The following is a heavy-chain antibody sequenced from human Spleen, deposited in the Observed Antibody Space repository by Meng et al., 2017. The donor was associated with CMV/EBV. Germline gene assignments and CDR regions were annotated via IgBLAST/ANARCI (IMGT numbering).Heavy chain of an antibody. CDR1: GFTFSDHY. D-gene: IGHD3-3*01. CDR3: ARDPISAEYYYYYGMDV. J-gene: IGHJ6*02. Sequence: GESLKISCAASGFTFSDHYMSWIRQAPGKGLEWVSYIGTSATTTNYADSVKGRFTISRDNAKNSLYLQMNSLRAEDTAVYYCARDPISAEYYYYYGMDVWGQGTTVTVSS. V-gene: IGHV3-11*04. CDR2: IGTSATTT.